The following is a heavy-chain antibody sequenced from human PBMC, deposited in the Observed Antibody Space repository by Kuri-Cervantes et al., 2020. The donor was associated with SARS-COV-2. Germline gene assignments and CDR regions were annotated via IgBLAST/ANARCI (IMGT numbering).Heavy chain of an antibody. V-gene: IGHV3-30*02. CDR1: EFTFSRYG. Sequence: GESLKISCAASEFTFSRYGIHWVRQAPGKGLQWVAFIGYDGSDKYYADSVKGRFTISRDSSKNTLDMQMNSLRAEDTAVYYCAKDPPPAGYWGQGTLVTVSS. J-gene: IGHJ4*02. CDR2: IGYDGSDK. CDR3: AKDPPPAGY.